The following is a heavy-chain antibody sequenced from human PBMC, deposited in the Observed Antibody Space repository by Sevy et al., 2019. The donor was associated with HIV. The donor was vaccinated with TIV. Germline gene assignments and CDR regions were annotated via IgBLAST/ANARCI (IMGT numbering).Heavy chain of an antibody. CDR2: INPDRGDT. CDR1: GYTFIAHY. Sequence: ASVKVSCTSSGYTFIAHYLHWVRQAPGQGLEWMGWINPDRGDTKYTEKFQGRVTMNRVTSISTAYMELITLRSDDTAVYFCARVQRGGVPDYWGQGTLVTVSS. J-gene: IGHJ4*02. V-gene: IGHV1-2*02. D-gene: IGHD3-10*01. CDR3: ARVQRGGVPDY.